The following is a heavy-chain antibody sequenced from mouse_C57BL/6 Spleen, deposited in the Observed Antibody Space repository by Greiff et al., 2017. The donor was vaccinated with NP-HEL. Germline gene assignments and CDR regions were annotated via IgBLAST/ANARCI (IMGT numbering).Heavy chain of an antibody. V-gene: IGHV5-6*02. CDR2: ISSGGSYT. D-gene: IGHD2-4*01. Sequence: EVKLVESGGDLVKPGGSLKLSCAASGFTFSSYGMSWVRQTPDKRLEWVATISSGGSYTYYPDSVKGRFTISRDNAKNTLYLQMSSLKSEDTAMYYCARRYYDYDGGAWFAYWGQGTLVTVSA. CDR1: GFTFSSYG. CDR3: ARRYYDYDGGAWFAY. J-gene: IGHJ3*01.